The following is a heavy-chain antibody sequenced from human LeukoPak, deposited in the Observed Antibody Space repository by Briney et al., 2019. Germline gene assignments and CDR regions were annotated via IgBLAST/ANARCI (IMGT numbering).Heavy chain of an antibody. CDR1: GFTFSSYE. D-gene: IGHD3-10*01. Sequence: PGGSLRLSCAASGFTFSSYEMNWVRQAPGKGLEWVSYISSSGSTIYYADSVKGRFTSSRDNSQNALYLQMNSLRAEDTAVYYCARYLSGTYYNGFDYWGQGTLVTVSS. V-gene: IGHV3-48*03. CDR3: ARYLSGTYYNGFDY. J-gene: IGHJ4*02. CDR2: ISSSGSTI.